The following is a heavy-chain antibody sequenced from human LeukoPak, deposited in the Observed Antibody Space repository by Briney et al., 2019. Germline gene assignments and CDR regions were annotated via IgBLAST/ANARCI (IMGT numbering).Heavy chain of an antibody. CDR3: ARVGACYDILTGYYSAYNWFDP. V-gene: IGHV1-2*02. CDR2: INPNSGGT. Sequence: GASVKVSCKASGYTVTVYYMHWVRQAPGQGLEWMGWINPNSGGTNYAQKFQGRVTMTRDTSISTAYMELSRLRSDDTAVYYCARVGACYDILTGYYSAYNWFDPWGQGTLVTVSS. D-gene: IGHD3-9*01. CDR1: GYTVTVYY. J-gene: IGHJ5*02.